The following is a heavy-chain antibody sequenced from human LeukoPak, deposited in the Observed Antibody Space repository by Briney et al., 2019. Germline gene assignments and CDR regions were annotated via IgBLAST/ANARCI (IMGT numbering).Heavy chain of an antibody. CDR1: GFTFSSYA. CDR3: ARDLGYCTNGVCHTRFDY. J-gene: IGHJ4*02. Sequence: GGSLRLSCAASGFTFSSYAMSWVRQAPGKGLEWVSAISGSGGSTYYADSVKGRFTISRDNSKNTLYLQMNSLRAEDTAVYYCARDLGYCTNGVCHTRFDYWGQGTLVAVSS. D-gene: IGHD2-8*01. V-gene: IGHV3-23*01. CDR2: ISGSGGST.